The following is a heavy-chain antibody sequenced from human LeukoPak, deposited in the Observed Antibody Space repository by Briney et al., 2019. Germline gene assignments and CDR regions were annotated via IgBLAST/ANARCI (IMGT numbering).Heavy chain of an antibody. V-gene: IGHV3-13*01. Sequence: SGGSLRLSCAASGFTFSSYDMHWVRQATGKGLEWVSAIGTAGDTYYPGSVKGRFTISRENAKNSLYLQMNSLRAEDTAVYYCARVLGGDGYNYDYWGQGTLVTVSS. CDR3: ARVLGGDGYNYDY. D-gene: IGHD5-24*01. CDR2: IGTAGDT. CDR1: GFTFSSYD. J-gene: IGHJ4*02.